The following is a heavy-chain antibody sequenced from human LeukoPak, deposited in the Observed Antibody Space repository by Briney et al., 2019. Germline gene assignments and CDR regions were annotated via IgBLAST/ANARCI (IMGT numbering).Heavy chain of an antibody. CDR1: GYTFTSYY. J-gene: IGHJ5*02. CDR3: ARTRPYSYGLTPNWFDP. D-gene: IGHD5-18*01. CDR2: INPSGGST. Sequence: ASVKVSCKASGYTFTSYYMHWVRQAPGQGLEWMGIINPSGGSTSYAQKFQGRDTMTRDTSTSTVYMELSSLRSEDTAVYYCARTRPYSYGLTPNWFDPWGQGTLVTVSS. V-gene: IGHV1-46*01.